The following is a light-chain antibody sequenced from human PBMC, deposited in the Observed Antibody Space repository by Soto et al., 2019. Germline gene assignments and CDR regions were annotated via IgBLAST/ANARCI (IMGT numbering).Light chain of an antibody. CDR1: SSNVGAGYD. V-gene: IGLV1-40*01. CDR2: GNS. J-gene: IGLJ1*01. CDR3: QSYDSSLSAYV. Sequence: QSVLTQPASVSGSPGQSITISCTGSSSNVGAGYDVHWYQQLPGTAPKLLIYGNSNRPSGVPDRFSGSKSGTSASLAITGLQAEDEADYYCQSYDSSLSAYVFGTGTKVTV.